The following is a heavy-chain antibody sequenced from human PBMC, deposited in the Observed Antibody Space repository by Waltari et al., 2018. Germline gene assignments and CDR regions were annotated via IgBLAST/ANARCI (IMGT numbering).Heavy chain of an antibody. J-gene: IGHJ4*02. CDR1: GYTFTGYY. CDR2: IKPNSGGT. CDR3: ARDPFRGVIINFDY. D-gene: IGHD3-10*01. V-gene: IGHV1-2*06. Sequence: QVQLVQSGAEVKKPGASVKVSCKASGYTFTGYYMHWVRQAPGQGLEWMGRIKPNSGGTNDAQKFQGRVTMTRDTSISTAYMELSRLRSDDTAVYYCARDPFRGVIINFDYWGQGTLVTVSS.